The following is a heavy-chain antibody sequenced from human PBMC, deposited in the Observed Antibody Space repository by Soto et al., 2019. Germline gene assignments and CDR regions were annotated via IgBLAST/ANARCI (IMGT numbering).Heavy chain of an antibody. Sequence: SETLSLTCTVSGGSISSSSYYWGWIRQPPGKGLEWIGSIYYSGSTYYNPSLKSRVTISVDTSKNQFSLKLSSVTAADTAVYYCARPGYYGDWYGMDVWGQGTTVTVSS. CDR2: IYYSGST. D-gene: IGHD4-17*01. CDR3: ARPGYYGDWYGMDV. CDR1: GGSISSSSYY. J-gene: IGHJ6*02. V-gene: IGHV4-39*01.